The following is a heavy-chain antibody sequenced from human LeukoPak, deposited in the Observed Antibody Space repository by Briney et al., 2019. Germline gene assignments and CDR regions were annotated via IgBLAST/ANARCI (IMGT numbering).Heavy chain of an antibody. J-gene: IGHJ4*02. Sequence: GGSLRLSCAASGFTFSSYSMNWVRQAPGKGLEWVSSISGSSSYIYYADSVKGRFTISRDNAKNTLYLQMNSLRAEDTAVYYCARRGAAAGTTDYWGQGTLVTVSS. CDR3: ARRGAAAGTTDY. D-gene: IGHD6-13*01. CDR2: ISGSSSYI. V-gene: IGHV3-21*01. CDR1: GFTFSSYS.